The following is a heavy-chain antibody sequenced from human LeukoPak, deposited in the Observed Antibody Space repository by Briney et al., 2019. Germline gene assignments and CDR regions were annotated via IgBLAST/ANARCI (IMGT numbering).Heavy chain of an antibody. CDR1: GYTYTDYY. CDR3: ARAPSNWGSS. D-gene: IGHD7-27*01. CDR2: INPNSGGT. V-gene: IGHV1-2*02. J-gene: IGHJ4*02. Sequence: GASVKVSCKASGYTYTDYYMHWVRQAPGQGLEWMGWINPNSGGTNYAQKFQGRVTMTRDTSISTAYMELSRLRSDDTAVYYCARAPSNWGSSWGQGTLVTVSS.